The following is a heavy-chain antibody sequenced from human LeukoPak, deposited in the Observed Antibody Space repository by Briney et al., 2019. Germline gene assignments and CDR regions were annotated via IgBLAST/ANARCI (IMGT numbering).Heavy chain of an antibody. CDR2: IYYSGST. D-gene: IGHD3-22*01. CDR3: ARGGDSSGYYYTNFDY. V-gene: IGHV4-59*01. CDR1: GGSISSYY. J-gene: IGHJ4*02. Sequence: SETLSLTCTVSGGSISSYYWSWIRQPPGKGLEWIGYIYYSGSTNYNPSLKSRVTISVDTSKNQFSLKLSSVTAADTAVYYCARGGDSSGYYYTNFDYWGQGTLVTVSS.